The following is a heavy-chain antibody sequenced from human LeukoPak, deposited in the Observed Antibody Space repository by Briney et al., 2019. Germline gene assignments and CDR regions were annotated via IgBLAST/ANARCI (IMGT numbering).Heavy chain of an antibody. CDR2: IWYDGSNK. CDR3: ARDSYLDPYYFDY. V-gene: IGHV3-33*01. D-gene: IGHD3-16*01. J-gene: IGHJ4*02. Sequence: GGSLRLSCAASGFTFSSYGMHWVRQAPGKGLEWVAVIWYDGSNKYYADSVKGRFTISRDNSKNTLYLQMNSLRAEDTAVYYCARDSYLDPYYFDYWGQGTLVTVSS. CDR1: GFTFSSYG.